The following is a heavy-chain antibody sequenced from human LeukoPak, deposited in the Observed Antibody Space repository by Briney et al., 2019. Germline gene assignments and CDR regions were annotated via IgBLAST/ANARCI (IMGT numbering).Heavy chain of an antibody. J-gene: IGHJ4*02. CDR2: IYYSGST. CDR1: GGSISSYY. D-gene: IGHD3-22*01. CDR3: AREKSGYYDSSGYYSMGYYFDY. V-gene: IGHV4-59*01. Sequence: SETLSLTCTVSGGSISSYYWSWIRQPPGKGLEWIGYIYYSGSTNYNPSLKSRVTISVDTSKNQFSLKLSSVTAADTAVYYCAREKSGYYDSSGYYSMGYYFDYWGQGALVTVSS.